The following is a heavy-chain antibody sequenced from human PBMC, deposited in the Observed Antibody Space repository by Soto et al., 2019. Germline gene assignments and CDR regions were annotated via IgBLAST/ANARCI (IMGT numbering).Heavy chain of an antibody. CDR3: AKGITDTGGYYYYSMDV. D-gene: IGHD3-16*01. V-gene: IGHV3-48*03. CDR1: GFTFSSYE. Sequence: GGSLRLSCAASGFTFSSYEMNWVRQAPGKGLEWVSYISSSGSTIYYADSVKGRFTISRDNSKNILYLQMNSLRAEDTAVYYCAKGITDTGGYYYYSMDVWGQGTAVTVSS. CDR2: ISSSGSTI. J-gene: IGHJ6*02.